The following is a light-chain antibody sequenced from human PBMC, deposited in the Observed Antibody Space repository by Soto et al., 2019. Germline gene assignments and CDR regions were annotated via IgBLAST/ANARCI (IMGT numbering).Light chain of an antibody. CDR1: QSVSKY. Sequence: DIVLTQSPATLSLSPGERATLSCRTSQSVSKYFAWYQQKPGRAPRLLIYDASSRATGIPARFIGSGSGTDFTLTISSLEPEDFAIYYCQQRSNWPITFGQGTRLEIK. CDR3: QQRSNWPIT. V-gene: IGKV3-11*01. J-gene: IGKJ5*01. CDR2: DAS.